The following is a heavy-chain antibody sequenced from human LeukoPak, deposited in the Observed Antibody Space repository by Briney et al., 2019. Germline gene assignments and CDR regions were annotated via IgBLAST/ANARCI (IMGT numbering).Heavy chain of an antibody. Sequence: GGSLRLSCAASGFTFSSYAMSWVRQAPGKGLEWVSAISGSGGSTYYADSVKGRFTISRDNSKNPLYLQMNSLRAEDTAVYYCAKDPEFPYYFDYWGQGTLVTVSS. J-gene: IGHJ4*02. CDR1: GFTFSSYA. D-gene: IGHD3-10*01. V-gene: IGHV3-23*01. CDR3: AKDPEFPYYFDY. CDR2: ISGSGGST.